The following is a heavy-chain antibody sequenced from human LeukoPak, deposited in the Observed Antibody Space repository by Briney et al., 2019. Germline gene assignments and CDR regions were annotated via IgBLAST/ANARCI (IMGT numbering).Heavy chain of an antibody. Sequence: PGGSLRLSCAASGFTFSTYWMHWVRQAPGKGPVWVSRINSDGSSTSYADSVKGRFTISRDNAKNTLYLQMNSLRAEDTAVYYCPRYNWNSAPFDYWGQGTLVTVSS. CDR3: PRYNWNSAPFDY. CDR2: INSDGSST. CDR1: GFTFSTYW. J-gene: IGHJ4*02. V-gene: IGHV3-74*01. D-gene: IGHD1-7*01.